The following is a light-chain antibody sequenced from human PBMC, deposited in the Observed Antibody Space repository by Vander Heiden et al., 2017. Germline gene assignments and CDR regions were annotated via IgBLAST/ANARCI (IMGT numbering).Light chain of an antibody. Sequence: EIVLTQSPATLSLSPGDRATLSCRASQSVSSYLAWYQPKPGQAPRLLSYDASNRATGIPARFRGSGSGTDFTLTISSLGPEDFAVYYCQQRSNWPTFGQGTKVEIK. CDR3: QQRSNWPT. V-gene: IGKV3-11*01. J-gene: IGKJ1*01. CDR2: DAS. CDR1: QSVSSY.